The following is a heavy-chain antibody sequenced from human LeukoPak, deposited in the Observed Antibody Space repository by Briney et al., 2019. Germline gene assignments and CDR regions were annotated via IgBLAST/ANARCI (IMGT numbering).Heavy chain of an antibody. CDR3: ARGRDDYNFAY. CDR1: GGSFSGFH. J-gene: IGHJ4*02. D-gene: IGHD5-24*01. V-gene: IGHV4-34*01. Sequence: SETLSLTCAAYGGSFSGFHWTWIRQPPGKGLEWIGEINHSGSTNYNPSLRSRVTISVDTSKNQFSLKLFSVTAADTAVYYCARGRDDYNFAYWGQGTLVTVSS. CDR2: INHSGST.